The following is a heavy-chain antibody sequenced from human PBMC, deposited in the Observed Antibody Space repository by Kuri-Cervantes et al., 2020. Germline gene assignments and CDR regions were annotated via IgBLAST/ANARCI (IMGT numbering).Heavy chain of an antibody. D-gene: IGHD6-19*01. CDR2: ISGSGGST. CDR3: AKADIAVAEQFDY. Sequence: GESLKISCAASGFTFSSYSMNWVRQAPGKGLEWVSAISGSGGSTYYADSVKGRFTISRDNSKNTLYLQMNSLRAEDTAVYYCAKADIAVAEQFDYWGQGTLVTVSS. V-gene: IGHV3-23*01. CDR1: GFTFSSYS. J-gene: IGHJ4*02.